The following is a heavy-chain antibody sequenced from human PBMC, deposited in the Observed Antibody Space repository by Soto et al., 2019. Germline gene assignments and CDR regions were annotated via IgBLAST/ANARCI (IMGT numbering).Heavy chain of an antibody. V-gene: IGHV3-23*04. Sequence: EIQLVESGGGLAQPGGSLRLSCVASGFSFSEYGMSWVRQTPQKTLEWVASISGNKMTTFYPDSVKGRFFISRDNSDNTLHLQMNSLRYDDTAIYYCAKRRLNTITSLSDWWGEGVQVTVYS. CDR3: AKRRLNTITSLSDW. CDR2: ISGNKMTT. D-gene: IGHD3-16*02. J-gene: IGHJ1*01. CDR1: GFSFSEYG.